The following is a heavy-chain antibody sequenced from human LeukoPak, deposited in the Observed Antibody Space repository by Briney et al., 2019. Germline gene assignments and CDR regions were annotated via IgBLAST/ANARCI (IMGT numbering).Heavy chain of an antibody. D-gene: IGHD1-26*01. CDR2: ISSSSSYI. CDR3: ARDPRSPGSIVGAKDY. CDR1: GFTFSSYS. V-gene: IGHV3-21*01. Sequence: GGSLRLSCAASGFTFSSYSMNWVRQAPGKGLEWVSSISSSSSYIYYADSVKGRFTISRDNAKNSLYLQMNSMRAEDTAVYYCARDPRSPGSIVGAKDYWGQGTLVTVSS. J-gene: IGHJ4*02.